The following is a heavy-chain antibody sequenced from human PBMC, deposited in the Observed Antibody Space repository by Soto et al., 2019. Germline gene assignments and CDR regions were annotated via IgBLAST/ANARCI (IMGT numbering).Heavy chain of an antibody. J-gene: IGHJ3*02. CDR1: GGSISSGDYY. Sequence: SETLSLTCTVSGGSISSGDYYWSWIRQPPGKGLEWIGYIYYSGSTYYNPSLKSRVTISIDTSKNQFSLKLSSVTAADTAVYYCARFYDSSGSRIGIHAFDIWGQGTMVTVSS. V-gene: IGHV4-30-4*01. CDR3: ARFYDSSGSRIGIHAFDI. D-gene: IGHD3-22*01. CDR2: IYYSGST.